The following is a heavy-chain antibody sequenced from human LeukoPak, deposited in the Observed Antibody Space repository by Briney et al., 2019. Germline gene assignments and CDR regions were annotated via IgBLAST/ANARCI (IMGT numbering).Heavy chain of an antibody. V-gene: IGHV1-69*04. CDR2: IIPILGIA. J-gene: IGHJ3*02. D-gene: IGHD2-2*01. CDR3: ARDHNQHNAFDI. CDR1: GGTFSSYA. Sequence: ASVKVSRKASGGTFSSYAISWVRQAPGQGLEWMGRIIPILGIANYAQKFQGRVTITADKSTSTAYMELSSLRSEDTAVYYCARDHNQHNAFDIWGQGTMVTVSS.